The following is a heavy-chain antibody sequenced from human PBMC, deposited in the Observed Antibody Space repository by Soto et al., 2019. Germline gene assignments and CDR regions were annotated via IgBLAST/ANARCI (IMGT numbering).Heavy chain of an antibody. CDR3: ASGKSQMTQDRMGFYYNMDV. Sequence: QVQLVQSGAEVKKPGSSVRISCAASGATFNDYTFTWVRRAPGQGLEWMGRVIPLLDASNYAEKFQDRVTITADTSTSTVYMELSGLKSEDSAIYYCASGKSQMTQDRMGFYYNMDVWGKGTTVTVSS. CDR1: GATFNDYT. J-gene: IGHJ6*03. CDR2: VIPLLDAS. D-gene: IGHD2-15*01. V-gene: IGHV1-69*08.